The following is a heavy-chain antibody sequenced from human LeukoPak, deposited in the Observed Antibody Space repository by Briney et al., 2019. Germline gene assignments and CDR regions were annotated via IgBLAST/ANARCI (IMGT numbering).Heavy chain of an antibody. V-gene: IGHV2-70*11. CDR2: IDWDDGK. J-gene: IGHJ4*02. D-gene: IGHD6-13*01. CDR3: ARIQRASSWYPYFDY. Sequence: SGPTLVKPTQTLTLTCTFSGFSLSTSGMCVSWIHQPPGKALEWLARIDWDDGKYYNTSLRTRVTISKDTSKDQVVLTMTNMDPVDTATYYCARIQRASSWYPYFDYWGQGTLVTVSS. CDR1: GFSLSTSGMC.